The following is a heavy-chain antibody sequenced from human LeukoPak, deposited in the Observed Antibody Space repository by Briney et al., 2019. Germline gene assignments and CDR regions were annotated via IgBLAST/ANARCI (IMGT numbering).Heavy chain of an antibody. V-gene: IGHV1-69*13. CDR1: GGTFSSYA. CDR3: ARGSITMVRGDPVGRYYFDY. J-gene: IGHJ4*02. Sequence: GASVKVTCKASGGTFSSYAISWVRQAPGQGLEWMGGIIPIFGTANYAQKFQGRVTITADESTSIAYMELSSLRSEDTAVYYCARGSITMVRGDPVGRYYFDYWGQGTLVTVSS. D-gene: IGHD3-10*01. CDR2: IIPIFGTA.